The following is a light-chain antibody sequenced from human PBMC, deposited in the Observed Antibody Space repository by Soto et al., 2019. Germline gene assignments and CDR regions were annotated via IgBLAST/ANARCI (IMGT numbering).Light chain of an antibody. Sequence: DIQMTQSPSSLSASAGDRVTITCRASQGIKNNLAWYQQKPGKAPTLLIYAASTVQSGVPSRFSGSGSGTDFTLTISSLQPEDVATYYCQKYSSVPFTVGPGTKVEIK. CDR3: QKYSSVPFT. V-gene: IGKV1-27*01. CDR2: AAS. CDR1: QGIKNN. J-gene: IGKJ3*01.